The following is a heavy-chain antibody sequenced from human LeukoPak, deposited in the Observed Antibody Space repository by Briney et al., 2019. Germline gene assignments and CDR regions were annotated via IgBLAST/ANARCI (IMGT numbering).Heavy chain of an antibody. CDR1: GFTFSSYG. CDR3: AKDLGAVAGIDY. CDR2: ISYYGSNK. D-gene: IGHD6-19*01. Sequence: GGSLRLSCAASGFTFSSYGMHWVRQAPGKGLEWVAVISYYGSNKYYADSVKGRFTISRDNSKNTLYLQMNSLRAEDTAVYYCAKDLGAVAGIDYWGQGTLVTVSS. J-gene: IGHJ4*02. V-gene: IGHV3-30*18.